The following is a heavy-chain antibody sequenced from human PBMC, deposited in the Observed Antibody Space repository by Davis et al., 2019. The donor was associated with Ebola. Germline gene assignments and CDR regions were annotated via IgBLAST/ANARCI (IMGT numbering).Heavy chain of an antibody. Sequence: GESLKISCAGSGFTFSTYAMTWVRQAPGKGLEWVSRISGSGGDPHYADSVKGRFTISRDNSKNMVYLQMNSLRAEDTAVYYCARARDWNYYYGMDVWGQGTTVTVSS. D-gene: IGHD3/OR15-3a*01. CDR2: ISGSGGDP. CDR1: GFTFSTYA. V-gene: IGHV3-23*01. CDR3: ARARDWNYYYGMDV. J-gene: IGHJ6*02.